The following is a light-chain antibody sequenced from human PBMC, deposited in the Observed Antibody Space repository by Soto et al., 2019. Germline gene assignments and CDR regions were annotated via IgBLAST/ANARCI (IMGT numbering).Light chain of an antibody. CDR3: QAWDSSYV. CDR2: QDT. Sequence: SYELTQPPSVSVSPEQTATIPCSGDKLGNKYTSWYQQKPGQSPVLIIYQDTRRPSGIPERFSGSNSGNTATLTIRGTQAMDEADYYCQAWDSSYVFGTGTKLTVL. CDR1: KLGNKY. V-gene: IGLV3-1*01. J-gene: IGLJ1*01.